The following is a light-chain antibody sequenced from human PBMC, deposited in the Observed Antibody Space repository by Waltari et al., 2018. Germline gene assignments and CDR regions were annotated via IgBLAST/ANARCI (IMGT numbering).Light chain of an antibody. Sequence: QLVLTQSPSASASLGASVKLTCTLSSGHSSNAIEWHQQQPEKGPRYLMKLNSDGSHSKGDGIPDRFSGSSSGAERYLTISSLQSEDEADYYCQTWGTGIWVFGGGTKLTVL. CDR3: QTWGTGIWV. V-gene: IGLV4-69*01. CDR2: LNSDGSH. J-gene: IGLJ3*02. CDR1: SGHSSNA.